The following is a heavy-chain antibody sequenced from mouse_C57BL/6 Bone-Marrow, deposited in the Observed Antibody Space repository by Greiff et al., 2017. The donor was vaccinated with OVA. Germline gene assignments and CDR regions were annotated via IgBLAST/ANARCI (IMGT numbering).Heavy chain of an antibody. Sequence: DVKLQESGGGLVKPGGSLKLSCAASGFTFSSYAMSWVRQTPEKRLEWVATISDGGSYTYYPDNVKGRFTISRDNAKNNRYLQMSHLKSEDTAMYYCARGKSRWYFDVWGTGTTVTVSS. V-gene: IGHV5-4*03. CDR1: GFTFSSYA. CDR2: ISDGGSYT. J-gene: IGHJ1*03. CDR3: ARGKSRWYFDV.